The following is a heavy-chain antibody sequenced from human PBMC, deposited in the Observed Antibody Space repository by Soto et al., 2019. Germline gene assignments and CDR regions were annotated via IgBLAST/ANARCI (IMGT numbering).Heavy chain of an antibody. Sequence: ETLSLSGPVSGGSISISSYYGGWIRQPPGKGLEWIGSIYYSGSTYYNPSLKSRVTISVDTSKNQFSLKLSSVTAADTAVYYCERRERYNWNLDAFDIWGQGTMVTV. CDR2: IYYSGST. D-gene: IGHD1-20*01. V-gene: IGHV4-39*01. J-gene: IGHJ3*02. CDR1: GGSISISSYY. CDR3: ERRERYNWNLDAFDI.